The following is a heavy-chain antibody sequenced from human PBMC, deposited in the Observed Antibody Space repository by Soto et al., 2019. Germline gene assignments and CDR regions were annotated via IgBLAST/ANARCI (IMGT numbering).Heavy chain of an antibody. Sequence: GGSLRLSCAASGFTFSSYAMHWVRQAPGKGLEWVAVISYDGSNKYYADSVKGRFTISRDNSKNTLYLQMNSLRAEDTAGYYCARDAWARIAAAGPPTGGYFDYWGQGTLVTVSS. V-gene: IGHV3-30-3*01. J-gene: IGHJ4*02. CDR3: ARDAWARIAAAGPPTGGYFDY. CDR1: GFTFSSYA. D-gene: IGHD6-13*01. CDR2: ISYDGSNK.